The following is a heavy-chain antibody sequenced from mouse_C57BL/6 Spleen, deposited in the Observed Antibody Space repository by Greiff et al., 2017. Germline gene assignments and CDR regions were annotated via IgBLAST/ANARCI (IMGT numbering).Heavy chain of an antibody. Sequence: QVQLQQPGAELVKPGASVKLSCKASGYTFTSYWMHWVKQRPGQGLEWIGMIHPNSGSTNYNEKFKSKATLTVDKSSSTAYMQLSSLTSEDSAVYYCARSGTTVVDNYWGQGTTLPVSS. CDR1: GYTFTSYW. CDR3: ARSGTTVVDNY. D-gene: IGHD1-1*01. J-gene: IGHJ2*01. CDR2: IHPNSGST. V-gene: IGHV1-64*01.